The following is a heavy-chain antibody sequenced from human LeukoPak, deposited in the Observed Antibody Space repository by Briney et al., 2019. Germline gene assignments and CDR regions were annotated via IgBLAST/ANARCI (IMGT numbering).Heavy chain of an antibody. D-gene: IGHD6-13*01. CDR1: GFTFSSYA. Sequence: GGSLRLSCAASGFTFSSYAMSWVRQAPGKGLEWVSAISGSGGSTYYADSVKGRFTISRDNSKNTLYLQMNSLRAEDTAVYYCAKDSESSNWYQMHYYYGMDVWGQGTTVTVSS. CDR2: ISGSGGST. V-gene: IGHV3-23*01. J-gene: IGHJ6*02. CDR3: AKDSESSNWYQMHYYYGMDV.